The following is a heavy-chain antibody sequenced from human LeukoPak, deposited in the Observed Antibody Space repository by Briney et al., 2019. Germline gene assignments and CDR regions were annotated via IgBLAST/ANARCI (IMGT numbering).Heavy chain of an antibody. CDR1: GDSVSSNSAA. V-gene: IGHV6-1*01. Sequence: SQTLSLTCAISGDSVSSNSAAWNWIRQSPSRGLEWLGRTYYRSKWYNDYAVSVKSRITINPDTSKNQFSLQLNSVTPEDTAVYYCAREGPKTGYSSGWLDYWGQGTLVTVSS. J-gene: IGHJ4*02. CDR3: AREGPKTGYSSGWLDY. CDR2: TYYRSKWYN. D-gene: IGHD6-19*01.